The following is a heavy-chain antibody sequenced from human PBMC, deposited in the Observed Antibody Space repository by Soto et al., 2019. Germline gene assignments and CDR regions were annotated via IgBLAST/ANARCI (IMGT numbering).Heavy chain of an antibody. V-gene: IGHV3-9*01. D-gene: IGHD3-3*01. J-gene: IGHJ4*01. CDR3: AKAFDRFWSCYYHDY. Sequence: EVQLVESGGGLVQPGRSLRLSCAASGFTVDDYSMHWVRQAPGKGLEWVSGISWDSGSIGYAASVKGRFTISRDNAKNSLYLQMNSLRAEDTAVYYCAKAFDRFWSCYYHDYWGQGTLVTVSS. CDR2: ISWDSGSI. CDR1: GFTVDDYS.